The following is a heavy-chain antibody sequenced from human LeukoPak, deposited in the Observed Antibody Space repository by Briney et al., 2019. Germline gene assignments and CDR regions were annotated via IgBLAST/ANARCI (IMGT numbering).Heavy chain of an antibody. Sequence: ASVKVSCKASGYTFTSYDVNWVRQATGQGLEWMGWMNPNSGNTGYAQKFQGRVTMTRNTSISTAYMELTSLRSEDTAVYYCARGLSSSWYLGAFDIWGQGTMVTVSS. CDR3: ARGLSSSWYLGAFDI. J-gene: IGHJ3*02. CDR1: GYTFTSYD. V-gene: IGHV1-8*01. CDR2: MNPNSGNT. D-gene: IGHD6-13*01.